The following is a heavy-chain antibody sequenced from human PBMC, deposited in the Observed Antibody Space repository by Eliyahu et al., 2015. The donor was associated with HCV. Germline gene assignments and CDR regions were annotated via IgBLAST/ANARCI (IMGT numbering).Heavy chain of an antibody. J-gene: IGHJ6*02. CDR2: IWYDGSNK. CDR1: GFTFSSYG. D-gene: IGHD3-10*01. Sequence: VVQPGRSLRLSCAASGFTFSSYGMHWVRQAPGKGLEWVAVIWYDGSNKYYADSVKGRFTISRDNSKNTLYLQMNSLRAEDTAVYYCATRGRYYYYGMDVWGQGTTVTVSS. V-gene: IGHV3-33*01. CDR3: ATRGRYYYYGMDV.